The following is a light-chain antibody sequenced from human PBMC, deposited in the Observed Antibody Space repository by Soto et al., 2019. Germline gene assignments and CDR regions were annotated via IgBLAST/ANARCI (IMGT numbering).Light chain of an antibody. Sequence: QSVLTQPASVSGSPGQSITISCTGTSSDVGAYNYVSWFQQHPGEAPKLMIYDVSDRSSGVSNRFSGSKSGNTASLTISGLQAEDEADYSCSSYTTSSTRVFRTGTKVTVL. CDR3: SSYTTSSTRV. J-gene: IGLJ1*01. CDR1: SSDVGAYNY. V-gene: IGLV2-14*03. CDR2: DVS.